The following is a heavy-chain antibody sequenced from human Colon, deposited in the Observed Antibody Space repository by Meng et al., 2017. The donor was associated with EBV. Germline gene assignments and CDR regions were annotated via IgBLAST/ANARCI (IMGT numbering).Heavy chain of an antibody. CDR2: INHSGST. V-gene: IGHV4-34*01. D-gene: IGHD4-17*01. CDR1: GGSFSGYY. Sequence: QVEIHSGGARLLQPSGTLSLTCSVSGGSFSGYYWGWIGQAPGKGLEWIGEINHSGSTKFNPSLESRVSISVDTSENQVSLKLTSVTAADTAVYYCARRTTVNLRSFDSWGQGTLVTVSS. CDR3: ARRTTVNLRSFDS. J-gene: IGHJ4*02.